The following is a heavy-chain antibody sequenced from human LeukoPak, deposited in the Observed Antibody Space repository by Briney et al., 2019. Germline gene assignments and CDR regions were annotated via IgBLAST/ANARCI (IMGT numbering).Heavy chain of an antibody. CDR1: GYTFTSYY. J-gene: IGHJ6*03. CDR3: ARGSGSYKDEDYYYYYYMDV. D-gene: IGHD3-10*01. Sequence: ASVKVSFKASGYTFTSYYMHWVRQAPGQGLEWMGIINPSGGSTSYAQKFQGRVTMTRDTSTSTVYMELSSLRSEDTAAYYCARGSGSYKDEDYYYYYYMDVWGKGTTVTISS. V-gene: IGHV1-46*01. CDR2: INPSGGST.